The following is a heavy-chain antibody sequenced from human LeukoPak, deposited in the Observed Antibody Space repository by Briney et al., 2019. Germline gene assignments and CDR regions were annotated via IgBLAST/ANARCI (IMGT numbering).Heavy chain of an antibody. CDR3: ARRTGYCSGGSCHHIDY. J-gene: IGHJ4*02. CDR2: MNPNSGNT. D-gene: IGHD2-15*01. V-gene: IGHV1-8*01. CDR1: GYIFTSYD. Sequence: GASVKVSCKASGYIFTSYDINWVRQATGQGLEWMGWMNPNSGNTGYAQKFQGRVTMTRNTSISTAYMELSSLRSEDTAVYYCARRTGYCSGGSCHHIDYWGQGTLVTVSS.